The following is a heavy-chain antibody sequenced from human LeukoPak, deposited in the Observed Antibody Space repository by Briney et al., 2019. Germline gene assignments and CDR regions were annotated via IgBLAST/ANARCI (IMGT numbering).Heavy chain of an antibody. D-gene: IGHD3-9*01. CDR1: GGSISGYY. J-gene: IGHJ6*02. Sequence: PSETLSLTCTVSGGSISGYYWSWIRQPPGTGLEWIGYIYYSGSTNYNPSLKSRVTISVDTSKNQFSLKLSSVTAADTAVYYCARGNNYDILTGLTYYYGMDVWGQGTTVTVSS. CDR3: ARGNNYDILTGLTYYYGMDV. CDR2: IYYSGST. V-gene: IGHV4-59*01.